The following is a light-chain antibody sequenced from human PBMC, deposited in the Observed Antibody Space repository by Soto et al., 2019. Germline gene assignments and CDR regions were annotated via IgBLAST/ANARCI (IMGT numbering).Light chain of an antibody. J-gene: IGKJ2*01. CDR2: ATS. CDR3: QQYNDWPNYT. CDR1: QSVRGN. Sequence: EIFMAQSPATLSVSAGERATLSCRASQSVRGNIAWYQQSPGQAPRLLIYATSTRATGIPPRFSGRGSGTDYTLTISSLQSEDSAVYYCQQYNDWPNYTFGQGTKLEIK. V-gene: IGKV3D-15*01.